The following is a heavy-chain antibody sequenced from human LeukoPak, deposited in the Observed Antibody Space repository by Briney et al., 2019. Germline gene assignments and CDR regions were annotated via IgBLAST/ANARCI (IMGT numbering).Heavy chain of an antibody. CDR2: VSYDGSRT. J-gene: IGHJ4*02. CDR3: AKDRRWSFDY. CDR1: GFTFSSNG. D-gene: IGHD5-24*01. V-gene: IGHV3-30*18. Sequence: PGRSLTLSCAASGFTFSSNGMHWVRQAPGRGLEWVALVSYDGSRTYYADSVKGRFTISRDDSKNTVYLQMNSLRAEDTAVYYCAKDRRWSFDYWGQGTLVTVSS.